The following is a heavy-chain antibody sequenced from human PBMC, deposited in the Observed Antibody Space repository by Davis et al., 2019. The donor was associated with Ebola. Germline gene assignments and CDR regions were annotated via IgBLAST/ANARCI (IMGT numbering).Heavy chain of an antibody. CDR1: GFTFSDYY. D-gene: IGHD6-6*01. Sequence: GESLKISCAASGFTFSDYYMIWIRQAPGRGLEWVSYISSTGSTVHYAGSVKGRFTISRDNARNSLFLQMNSLRAEDTALYYCARASQYSSPLDVWGKGTTVTVSS. CDR2: ISSTGSTV. CDR3: ARASQYSSPLDV. J-gene: IGHJ6*04. V-gene: IGHV3-11*01.